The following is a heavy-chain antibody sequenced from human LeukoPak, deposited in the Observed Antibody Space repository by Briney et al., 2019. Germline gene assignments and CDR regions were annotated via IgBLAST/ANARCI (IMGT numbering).Heavy chain of an antibody. J-gene: IGHJ4*02. V-gene: IGHV3-49*04. CDR1: GFTFGDYA. CDR3: TRKGSQWDFLVDY. CDR2: IRSKAYGGTT. Sequence: GRSLRLPCTASGFTFGDYAMNWVRQAPGKGLEWVGFIRSKAYGGTTEYAASVKGRFTISRDDSKSIAYLQMDSLTAEDTAVYYCTRKGSQWDFLVDYWGQGTRVAVSP. D-gene: IGHD2/OR15-2a*01.